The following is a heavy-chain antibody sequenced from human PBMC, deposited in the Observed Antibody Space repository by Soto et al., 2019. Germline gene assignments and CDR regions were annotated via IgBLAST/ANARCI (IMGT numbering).Heavy chain of an antibody. J-gene: IGHJ5*02. D-gene: IGHD6-6*01. Sequence: SETLSLTCTVSGGSISSYYWSWIRQPPGKGLEWIGYIYYSGSTNYNPSLKSRVTISVDTSKNQFSLKLSSVTAADTAVYYCARSPQDIAARLGWFDPWGQGTLVTVSS. V-gene: IGHV4-59*01. CDR1: GGSISSYY. CDR3: ARSPQDIAARLGWFDP. CDR2: IYYSGST.